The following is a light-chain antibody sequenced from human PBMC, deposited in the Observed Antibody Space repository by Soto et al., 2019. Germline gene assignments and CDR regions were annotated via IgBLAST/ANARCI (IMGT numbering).Light chain of an antibody. CDR1: QSVSSN. V-gene: IGKV3-15*01. CDR3: QQYNDWMWT. J-gene: IGKJ1*01. CDR2: GAS. Sequence: EILMTQSPATLSGSPGERATLSWGASQSVSSNLAWYQQKPGQAPRLLIYGASTRPTGIPARLSGRGYGTELTITITSMKYEDFEVYYCQQYNDWMWTFGQGTKVDIK.